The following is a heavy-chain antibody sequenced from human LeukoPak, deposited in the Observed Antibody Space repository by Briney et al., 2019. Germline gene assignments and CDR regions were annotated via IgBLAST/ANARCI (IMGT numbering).Heavy chain of an antibody. CDR1: GFTVSSTY. V-gene: IGHV3-66*01. CDR2: TYSGGST. Sequence: GGSLRLSCAASGFTVSSTYMSWVRQAPGKGLEWVSVTYSGGSTYYADSVKGRCTISRDNSKNALYLQMNSLRGEDTAVYYCASGIRAFDNWGQGTLVTVSA. J-gene: IGHJ4*02. CDR3: ASGIRAFDN. D-gene: IGHD1-26*01.